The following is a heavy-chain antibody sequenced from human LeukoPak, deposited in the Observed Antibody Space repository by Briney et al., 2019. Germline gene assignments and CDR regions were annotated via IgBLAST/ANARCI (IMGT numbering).Heavy chain of an antibody. CDR1: GGSISTTGYY. CDR3: ARSARIAVAGRSDRFFDY. J-gene: IGHJ4*02. D-gene: IGHD6-19*01. V-gene: IGHV4-39*07. Sequence: SETLSLTCTVSGGSISTTGYYWAWIRQPPGKGLEWIASIYYSGSTYYNSSLKSRVTISVDTSRNQSSLKLSSVTAADTAVYYCARSARIAVAGRSDRFFDYWGQGTLVTVSS. CDR2: IYYSGST.